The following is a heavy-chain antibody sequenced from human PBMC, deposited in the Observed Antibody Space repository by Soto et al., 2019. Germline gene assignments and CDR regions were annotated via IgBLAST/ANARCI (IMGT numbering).Heavy chain of an antibody. Sequence: ASVKVSCKSSCSTFTSWGISWVLQAPGQGLEWMGWISAYNGNTNYAQKLQGRVTMTTDTSTSTAYMELRSLRSDDTAVYYCAREYCGGDCFSRYYYYGMDVWGQGTTVTVSS. V-gene: IGHV1-18*01. CDR3: AREYCGGDCFSRYYYYGMDV. CDR1: CSTFTSWG. CDR2: ISAYNGNT. J-gene: IGHJ6*02. D-gene: IGHD2-21*02.